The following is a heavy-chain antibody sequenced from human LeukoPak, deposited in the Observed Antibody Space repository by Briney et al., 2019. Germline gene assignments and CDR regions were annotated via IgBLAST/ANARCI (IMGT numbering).Heavy chain of an antibody. CDR1: GFTFSSYA. CDR2: ISGSGGST. D-gene: IGHD3-22*01. J-gene: IGHJ2*01. CDR3: AKDLHYYDNRWSWYFDL. V-gene: IGHV3-23*01. Sequence: GGSLRLSCAASGFTFSSYAMSWVRQAPGKGLEWVSAISGSGGSTYYADSVKGRFTISRDNSKNTLYLQMNSLRAEDTAVYYCAKDLHYYDNRWSWYFDLWGRGTLVTVSS.